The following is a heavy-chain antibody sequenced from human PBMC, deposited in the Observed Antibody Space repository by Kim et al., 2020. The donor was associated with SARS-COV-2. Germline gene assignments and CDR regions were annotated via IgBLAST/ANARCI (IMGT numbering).Heavy chain of an antibody. D-gene: IGHD3-10*01. CDR2: IYYSGST. CDR1: GGSISSGGYY. V-gene: IGHV4-31*03. J-gene: IGHJ4*02. Sequence: SETLSLTCTVSGGSISSGGYYWSWIRQHPGKGLEWIGYIYYSGSTYYNPSLKSRVTISVDTSKNQFSLKLSSVTAADTAVYYCARLDTLLLWFGETNWAFDYWGQGTLVTVSS. CDR3: ARLDTLLLWFGETNWAFDY.